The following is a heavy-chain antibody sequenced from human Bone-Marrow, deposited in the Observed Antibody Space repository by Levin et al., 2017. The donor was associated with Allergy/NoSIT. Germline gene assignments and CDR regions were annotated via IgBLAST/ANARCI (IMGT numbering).Heavy chain of an antibody. V-gene: IGHV3-23*01. CDR3: AKDTGSSPTAWLHP. D-gene: IGHD3-10*01. J-gene: IGHJ5*02. CDR1: GFNFDIYA. CDR2: INNRGDSI. Sequence: GGSLRLSCAASGFNFDIYAMIWVRQAPGKGLEWISGINNRGDSINYAESVRGRFTVSRDNSEQTVSLEMTSLRVEDTAVYYCAKDTGSSPTAWLHPWGQGALVIVS.